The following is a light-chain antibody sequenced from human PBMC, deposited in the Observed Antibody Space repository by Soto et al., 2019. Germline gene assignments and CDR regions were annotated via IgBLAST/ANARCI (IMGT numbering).Light chain of an antibody. J-gene: IGLJ2*01. CDR1: SSNIGNNY. V-gene: IGLV1-51*01. CDR3: GTWDSSLSAVV. CDR2: DNN. Sequence: QSVLTQPPSVSAAPGQKVTISCSGSSSNIGNNYVSWYQQLPGTAPKLLIYDNNKRPSGSPDRFSGSKSGTSATLGITGLQTGVEADYYCGTWDSSLSAVVFGGGTKLTVL.